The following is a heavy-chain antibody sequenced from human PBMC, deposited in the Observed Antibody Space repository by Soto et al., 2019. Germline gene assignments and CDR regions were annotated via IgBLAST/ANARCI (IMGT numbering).Heavy chain of an antibody. CDR2: ISSSSSVI. V-gene: IGHV3-48*01. CDR1: GFHFRDSA. CDR3: ARDLSWGSNWYYYMDV. D-gene: IGHD7-27*01. J-gene: IGHJ6*03. Sequence: GGSRKLSFATDGFHFRDSAMNWVRQAPGRGLEWVSYISSSSSVIDYADSVKGRFTVSRDNARNSLYLQMNSLRAEDTAVYYCARDLSWGSNWYYYMDVWGKGT.